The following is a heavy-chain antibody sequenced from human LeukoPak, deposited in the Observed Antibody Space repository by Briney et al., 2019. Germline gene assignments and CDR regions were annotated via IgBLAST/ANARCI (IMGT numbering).Heavy chain of an antibody. CDR2: IIPIFGTA. CDR1: GGTFSSYA. V-gene: IGHV1-69*13. Sequence: SVKVSCKASGGTFSSYAISWVRQAPGQGLEWMGGIIPIFGTANYAQKFQGRVTITADESTSTAYMELSSLRSEDTAVYYCARGHCSSTSCGRLGGDAFDIWGQGTMVTVSS. J-gene: IGHJ3*02. D-gene: IGHD2-2*01. CDR3: ARGHCSSTSCGRLGGDAFDI.